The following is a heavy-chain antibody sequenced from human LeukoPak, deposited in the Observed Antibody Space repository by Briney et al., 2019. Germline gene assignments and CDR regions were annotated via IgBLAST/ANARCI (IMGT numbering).Heavy chain of an antibody. CDR1: GFTFSIYS. CDR3: ANLVWGSQAET. D-gene: IGHD3-16*01. CDR2: ISSNGNYI. Sequence: GGSLRLSCAASGFTFSIYSMNWVRQAPGKGVEWVSSISSNGNYIYYADSVKGRFTISRDNAKNSLYLQMNSLRAEDTAVYYCANLVWGSQAETWGQGTLVTVSS. J-gene: IGHJ5*02. V-gene: IGHV3-21*01.